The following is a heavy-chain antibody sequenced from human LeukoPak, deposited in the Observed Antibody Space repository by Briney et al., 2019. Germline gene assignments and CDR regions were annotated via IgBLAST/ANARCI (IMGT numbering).Heavy chain of an antibody. CDR1: GFTFSSYA. D-gene: IGHD4-17*01. J-gene: IGHJ4*02. CDR2: ISYDGSNK. CDR3: AGETGSAVGSTDFDY. Sequence: GGSLRLSCAASGFTFSSYAIHWVRQAPGKGLEWVAVISYDGSNKYYADSVKGRFTISRDNSKNTLYLQMNSLRAEDTAVYYCAGETGSAVGSTDFDYWGQGTLVTVSS. V-gene: IGHV3-30-3*01.